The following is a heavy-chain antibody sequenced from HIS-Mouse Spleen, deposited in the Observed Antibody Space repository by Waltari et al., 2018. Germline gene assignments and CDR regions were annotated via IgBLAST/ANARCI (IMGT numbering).Heavy chain of an antibody. V-gene: IGHV3-7*01. CDR1: GFNVSGDG. J-gene: IGHJ2*01. CDR2: IKQDGSEK. Sequence: EVQLVESGGGLVQPGGSVRRSWAASGFNVSGDGMSWVRRAPGKGLGWVANIKQDGSEKYYVDSVKGRFTISRDNAKNSLYLQMNSLRAEDTAVYYCARDLGGGLWYFDLWGRGTLVTVSS. CDR3: ARDLGGGLWYFDL. D-gene: IGHD3-16*01.